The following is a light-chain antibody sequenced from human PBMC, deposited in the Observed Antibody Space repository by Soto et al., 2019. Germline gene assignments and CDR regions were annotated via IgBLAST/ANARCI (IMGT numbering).Light chain of an antibody. CDR3: QECYRTPYT. Sequence: DIQMTQPPSSLSASVGDRVTITCRASQGISTYLVWYQQRQGRAPKLLIYDASSFLSEVPSRFSGSGFGRDFTLTISSLEPEDLETYDGQECYRTPYTFGQGSTLE. J-gene: IGKJ2*01. V-gene: IGKV1-39*01. CDR1: QGISTY. CDR2: DAS.